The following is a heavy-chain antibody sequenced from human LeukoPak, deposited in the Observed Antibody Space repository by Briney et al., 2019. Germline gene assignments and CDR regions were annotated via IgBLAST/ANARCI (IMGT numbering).Heavy chain of an antibody. D-gene: IGHD4-17*01. CDR1: GGSISSYY. CDR2: IYYSGST. Sequence: PSETLSLTCTVSGGSISSYYWSWIRQPPGKGLEWIGYIYYSGSTNYNPSLKSRVTISVDTSKNQFSLKLSSVTAADTAVYYCARFQYGDYAYYFDYWGQGTLVTVSS. CDR3: ARFQYGDYAYYFDY. J-gene: IGHJ4*02. V-gene: IGHV4-59*08.